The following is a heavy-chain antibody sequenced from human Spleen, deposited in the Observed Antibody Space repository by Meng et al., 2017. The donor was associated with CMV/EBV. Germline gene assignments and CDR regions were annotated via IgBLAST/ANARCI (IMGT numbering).Heavy chain of an antibody. CDR2: ISAYNGKP. J-gene: IGHJ4*02. CDR1: GYLFISYA. Sequence: QLQLVQSGPEVKKPGASVKVSCTASGYLFISYAIHWVRQAPGQGLEWMGWISAYNGKPDYAQKFQGRVTMTTDTSTSTVHMELRNLRSDDTAVYYCARDWLPAVVTPYLGFDYWGQGTLVTVSS. V-gene: IGHV1-18*01. CDR3: ARDWLPAVVTPYLGFDY. D-gene: IGHD4-23*01.